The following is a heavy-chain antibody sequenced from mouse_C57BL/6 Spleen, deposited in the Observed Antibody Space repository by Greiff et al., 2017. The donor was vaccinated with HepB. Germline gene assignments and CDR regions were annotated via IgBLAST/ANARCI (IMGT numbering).Heavy chain of an antibody. J-gene: IGHJ4*01. Sequence: EVQLQQSGPELVKPGASVKIPCKASGYTFTDYNMDWVKQSHGKSLEWIGDINPNNGGTIYNQKFKGKATLTVDKSSSTAYMELRSLTSEDTAVYYCARGNYYGSSYVYAMDYWGQGTSVTVSS. D-gene: IGHD1-1*01. CDR1: GYTFTDYN. CDR3: ARGNYYGSSYVYAMDY. V-gene: IGHV1-18*01. CDR2: INPNNGGT.